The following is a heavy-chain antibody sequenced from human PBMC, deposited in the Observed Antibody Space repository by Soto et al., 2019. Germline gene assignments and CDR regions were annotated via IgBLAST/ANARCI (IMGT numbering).Heavy chain of an antibody. V-gene: IGHV4-59*08. CDR2: IYDSGST. CDR1: GGSISSSY. CDR3: ARQLIY. Sequence: SETLSLTCTVAGGSISSSYWSWIRQPPGKGLEWIGYIYDSGSTYYNSSLKSRVTMSVDTSKNQFSLKLSSVTAADTAVYYCARQLIYWGPGTPVTV. D-gene: IGHD6-13*01. J-gene: IGHJ4*02.